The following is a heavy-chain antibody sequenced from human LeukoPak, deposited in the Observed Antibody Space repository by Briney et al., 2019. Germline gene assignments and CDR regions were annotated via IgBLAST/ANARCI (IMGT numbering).Heavy chain of an antibody. J-gene: IGHJ4*02. CDR2: INPNSGGT. D-gene: IGHD5-12*01. CDR1: GYIFTGYY. CDR3: ARGPSGYSGYDFEYYFDY. V-gene: IGHV1-2*02. Sequence: ASVKVSCKASGYIFTGYYMHWVRQAPGQGLEWMGWINPNSGGTNYAQKFQGRVTMTRDTSISTAYMELSRLRSDDTAVYYCARGPSGYSGYDFEYYFDYWGQGTLVTVSS.